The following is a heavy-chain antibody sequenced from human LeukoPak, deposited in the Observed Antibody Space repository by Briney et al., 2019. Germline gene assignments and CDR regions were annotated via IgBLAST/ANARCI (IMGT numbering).Heavy chain of an antibody. CDR2: INGDGSSP. Sequence: GGSLRLSCTASGFTFSNYWMQWVRQVPGKGLVWVSRINGDGSSPSYADSVKGRFTISRDNSKNTLYLQMNNLSAEDTAVYYCPRETSGSFPYWGQGTLVTVSS. D-gene: IGHD2-15*01. CDR3: PRETSGSFPY. J-gene: IGHJ4*02. V-gene: IGHV3-74*01. CDR1: GFTFSNYW.